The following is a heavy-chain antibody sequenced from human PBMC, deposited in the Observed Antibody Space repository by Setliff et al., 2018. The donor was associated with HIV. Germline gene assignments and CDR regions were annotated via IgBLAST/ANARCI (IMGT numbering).Heavy chain of an antibody. CDR3: ARDSSGYHYYFDY. CDR1: GFSLSNARMG. V-gene: IGHV2-26*01. D-gene: IGHD3-22*01. Sequence: SGPTLVNPTETLTLTCTVSGFSLSNARMGVSWIRQPPGKALEWLAHIFSNDEKSYSTSLKSRLTISKDTSKSQVVLTMTNMYPVDTATYYCARDSSGYHYYFDYWGQGTLVTVSS. CDR2: IFSNDEK. J-gene: IGHJ4*02.